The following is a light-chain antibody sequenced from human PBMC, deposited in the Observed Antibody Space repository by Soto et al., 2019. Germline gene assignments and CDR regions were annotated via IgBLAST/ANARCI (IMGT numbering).Light chain of an antibody. Sequence: EIVLTQSPGTLSLSPGERATLSCRASQSVSSSYLAWYQQKPGQAPRLLIYGASSRATGILDRFSGSGSGTDFTLTISRLEPEDFAVYYLQQYCSSPYTFGQWTKLEIK. J-gene: IGKJ2*01. CDR2: GAS. CDR1: QSVSSSY. V-gene: IGKV3-20*01. CDR3: QQYCSSPYT.